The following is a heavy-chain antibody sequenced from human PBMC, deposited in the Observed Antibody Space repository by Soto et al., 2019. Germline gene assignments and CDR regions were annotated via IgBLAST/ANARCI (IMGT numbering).Heavy chain of an antibody. J-gene: IGHJ4*02. Sequence: QVQLQESGPGLVKPSETLFVTCTVSGDSIRSYYWSWMRQPPGKGLEWIGYIHYSGGTNYNPSLKSRVTISADTSNNQLSLKLSSVTAADTAIYYCSRHDYYYGSGSTFDFWGQGTLVAVSS. CDR1: GDSIRSYY. CDR3: SRHDYYYGSGSTFDF. D-gene: IGHD3-10*01. CDR2: IHYSGGT. V-gene: IGHV4-59*08.